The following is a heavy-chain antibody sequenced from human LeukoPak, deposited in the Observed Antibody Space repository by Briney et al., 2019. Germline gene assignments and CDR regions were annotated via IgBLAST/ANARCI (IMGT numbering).Heavy chain of an antibody. CDR2: TYYRSKWYN. Sequence: SQTLSLTCAISGDSVSSNSAALNWLRQSPSRGLEWRGRTYYRSKWYNDYAVSVKSRITINPATSKNQFSLQLNSVTPEDTAVYYCARASIVGATSLDYWGQGTLVTVSS. CDR3: ARASIVGATSLDY. CDR1: GDSVSSNSAA. V-gene: IGHV6-1*01. J-gene: IGHJ4*02. D-gene: IGHD1-26*01.